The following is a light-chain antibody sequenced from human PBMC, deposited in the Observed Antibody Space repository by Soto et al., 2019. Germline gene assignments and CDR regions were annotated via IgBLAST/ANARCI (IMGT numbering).Light chain of an antibody. CDR1: QRISSY. J-gene: IGKJ4*01. Sequence: DIQMTQSPASLSASVGDRATITWRASQRISSYLNWYQQKPGKTPELLIYAASILQSGVPSRFSGSGSGTAFTLTINSLHPEDLATYSCQQSFLTPLTFGGGTKVEV. CDR2: AAS. CDR3: QQSFLTPLT. V-gene: IGKV1-39*01.